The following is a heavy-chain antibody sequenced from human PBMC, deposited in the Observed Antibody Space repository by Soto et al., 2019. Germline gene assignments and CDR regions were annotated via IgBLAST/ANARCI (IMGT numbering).Heavy chain of an antibody. V-gene: IGHV3-23*01. CDR3: APTLVSATDVEFDD. Sequence: GVSLRLSYAASGFTFSSYAMSWVRQAPGKGLEWVSAISGSGGRTYYADSVKGRFTISRDNSRNALYLQLDSLRAEDPAVYYWAPTLVSATDVEFDDWGEEVLVT. J-gene: IGHJ4*02. CDR1: GFTFSSYA. CDR2: ISGSGGRT. D-gene: IGHD2-21*02.